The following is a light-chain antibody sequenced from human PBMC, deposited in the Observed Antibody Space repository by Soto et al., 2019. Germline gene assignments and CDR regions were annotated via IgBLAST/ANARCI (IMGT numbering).Light chain of an antibody. J-gene: IGLJ1*01. CDR1: SSDVGAYDF. V-gene: IGLV2-14*03. CDR3: SSYTSSSTRV. CDR2: EVS. Sequence: QSVLTQPASVSGSPGQSITISCTGTSSDVGAYDFVSWYQQHPDKAPKLMIYEVSNRPSGVSSRLSGSKSVNTATLTISGLQAEDEADYYCSSYTSSSTRVFGTGTKVTVL.